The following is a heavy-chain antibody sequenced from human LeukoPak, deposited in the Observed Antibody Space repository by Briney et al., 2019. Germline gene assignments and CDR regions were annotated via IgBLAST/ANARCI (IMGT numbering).Heavy chain of an antibody. D-gene: IGHD2-15*01. CDR3: ARDRRYCSGGSCYFPPR. V-gene: IGHV3-48*03. CDR2: ISSSGSTI. CDR1: GFTFSSYE. Sequence: GGSLRLSCAASGFTFSSYEMNWVRQAPGKGLEWVPYISSSGSTIYYADSVKGRFTISRDNAKNSLYLQMNSLRAEDTAVYYCARDRRYCSGGSCYFPPRWGQGTLVTVSS. J-gene: IGHJ4*02.